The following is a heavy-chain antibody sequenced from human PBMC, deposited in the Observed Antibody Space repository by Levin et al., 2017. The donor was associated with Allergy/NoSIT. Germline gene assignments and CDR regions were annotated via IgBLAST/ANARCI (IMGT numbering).Heavy chain of an antibody. CDR3: AKGEAASWYNY. V-gene: IGHV3-23*01. D-gene: IGHD6-13*01. Sequence: PGESLKISCAASGFTFSDYDMSWVRQAPGKGLEWVSAISKSGGRTYYADSVKGRFSISRDNSKNTLDLQMTSLTVEDTAVYYCAKGEAASWYNYWGQGTLVTVSS. CDR2: ISKSGGRT. CDR1: GFTFSDYD. J-gene: IGHJ4*02.